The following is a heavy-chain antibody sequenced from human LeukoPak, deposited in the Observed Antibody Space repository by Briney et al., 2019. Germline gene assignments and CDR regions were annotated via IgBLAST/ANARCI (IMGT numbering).Heavy chain of an antibody. D-gene: IGHD4-17*01. CDR3: AKEERGDDYGDYIDY. V-gene: IGHV3-23*01. CDR1: GFTFSSYA. CDR2: ISGSGGST. Sequence: PGGSLGLSCAASGFTFSSYAMSWVRQAPGKGLEWVSAISGSGGSTYYADSVKGRFTISRDNSKNTLYLQMNSLRAEDTAVYYCAKEERGDDYGDYIDYWGQGTLVTVSS. J-gene: IGHJ4*02.